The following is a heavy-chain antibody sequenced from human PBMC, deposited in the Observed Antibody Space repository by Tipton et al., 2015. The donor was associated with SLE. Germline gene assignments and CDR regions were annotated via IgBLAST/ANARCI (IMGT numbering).Heavy chain of an antibody. CDR2: IYTSGST. J-gene: IGHJ4*02. CDR3: AREMTTVVTPNYFDY. CDR1: GGSISSYY. D-gene: IGHD4-23*01. Sequence: TLGLSCTVSGGSISSYYWSWIRQPAGKGLEWIGRIYTSGSTNYNPSLKSRVTMSVDTSKNQFSLKLSSVTAADTAVYYCAREMTTVVTPNYFDYWGQGTLVTVSS. V-gene: IGHV4-4*07.